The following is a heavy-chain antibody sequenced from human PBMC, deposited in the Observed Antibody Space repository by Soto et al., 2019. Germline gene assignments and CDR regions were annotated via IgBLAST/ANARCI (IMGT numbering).Heavy chain of an antibody. Sequence: SVKVSCKASGGTFSSYAISWVRQAPGQGLEWMGGIIPIFGTANYAQKFQGRVTITADKSTSTAYMELSSLRSEDTAVYYCARVSSGWAHNWFDPWAREPWSPSPQ. CDR1: GGTFSSYA. D-gene: IGHD6-19*01. CDR2: IIPIFGTA. CDR3: ARVSSGWAHNWFDP. V-gene: IGHV1-69*06. J-gene: IGHJ5*02.